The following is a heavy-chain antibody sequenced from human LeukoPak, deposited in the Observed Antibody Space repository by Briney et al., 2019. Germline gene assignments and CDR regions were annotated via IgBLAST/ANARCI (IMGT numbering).Heavy chain of an antibody. Sequence: PGGSLRLSCAASGFTFSKYAMSWVRQAPGKGLECVSGITDTGDSTYYADSVKGRFTISRDNSKNTVYLQMSSLRAEDTAVYYCAKQGGNWVSFFDYWGQGTLVTVSS. CDR3: AKQGGNWVSFFDY. CDR1: GFTFSKYA. D-gene: IGHD7-27*01. J-gene: IGHJ4*02. CDR2: ITDTGDST. V-gene: IGHV3-23*01.